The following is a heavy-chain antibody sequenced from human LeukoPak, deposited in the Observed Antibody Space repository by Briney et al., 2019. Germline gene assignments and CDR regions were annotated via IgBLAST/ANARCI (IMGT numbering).Heavy chain of an antibody. CDR2: INHSGST. CDR3: ARGRSVVVPAAHYFFDY. CDR1: GGSISSYY. Sequence: SETLSLTCTVSGGSISSYYWSWIRQPPGKGLEWIGEINHSGSTNYNPSLKSRVTISVDTSKNQFSLRLSSVTAADTAVYYCARGRSVVVPAAHYFFDYWGQGTLVTVSS. D-gene: IGHD2-2*01. J-gene: IGHJ4*02. V-gene: IGHV4-34*01.